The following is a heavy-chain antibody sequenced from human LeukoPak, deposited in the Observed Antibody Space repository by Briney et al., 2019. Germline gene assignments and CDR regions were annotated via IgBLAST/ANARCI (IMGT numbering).Heavy chain of an antibody. CDR2: ISAYNGNT. Sequence: GASEKVSCKASGYTFTSYGIRWVRQAPGQGLEWMGWISAYNGNTNYAQKLQGRGTMTTDTSTSTAYMELRSLRSDDTAVYYCARDIAYDILTGYSDFDYWGQGTLVTASS. CDR1: GYTFTSYG. J-gene: IGHJ4*02. V-gene: IGHV1-18*04. CDR3: ARDIAYDILTGYSDFDY. D-gene: IGHD3-9*01.